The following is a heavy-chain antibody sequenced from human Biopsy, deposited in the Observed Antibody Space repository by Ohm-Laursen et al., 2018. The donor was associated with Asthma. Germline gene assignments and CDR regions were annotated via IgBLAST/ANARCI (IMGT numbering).Heavy chain of an antibody. CDR3: ARRITIFGVVAYFDY. V-gene: IGHV4-39*01. CDR2: IYYSGST. CDR1: GGSISSSSYY. J-gene: IGHJ4*02. Sequence: GTLSLTCTVSGGSISSSSYYWGWIRQPPGKGLEWIGSIYYSGSTYYNPSLKSRVTIFVDTSKTQFFLKLSSVTAADMAVYYCARRITIFGVVAYFDYWGQGTLVTVSS. D-gene: IGHD3-3*01.